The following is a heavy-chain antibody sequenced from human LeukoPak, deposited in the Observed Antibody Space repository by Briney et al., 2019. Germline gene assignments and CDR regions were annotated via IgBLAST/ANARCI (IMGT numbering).Heavy chain of an antibody. V-gene: IGHV3-9*01. CDR3: ARDSPYYYDSSGSYFQH. CDR2: ISWNSGSM. D-gene: IGHD3-22*01. J-gene: IGHJ1*01. CDR1: GFIFDDYA. Sequence: GTSLRLSCAASGFIFDDYAVHWVRQAPGKGLEWVSGISWNSGSMEYADSVKGRFTISRDNAKNSLYLQMNSLRAEDTAVYYCARDSPYYYDSSGSYFQHWGQGTLVTVSS.